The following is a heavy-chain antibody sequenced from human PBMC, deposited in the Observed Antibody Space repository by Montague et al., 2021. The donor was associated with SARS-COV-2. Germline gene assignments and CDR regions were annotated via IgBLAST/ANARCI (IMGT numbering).Heavy chain of an antibody. V-gene: IGHV1-58*01. CDR2: IVVGSGNT. CDR3: AAVYSGYDQRGTGYFDV. CDR1: GFTFTSSA. J-gene: IGHJ4*03. D-gene: IGHD5-12*01. Sequence: SVKVSCKASGFTFTSSAVQWVRQARGQRLEWVGWIVVGSGNTNYEQKFQERVTITRDMSTSTAYIELSSLRSEDTAVYYCAAVYSGYDQRGTGYFDVWGQGTSVIVSA.